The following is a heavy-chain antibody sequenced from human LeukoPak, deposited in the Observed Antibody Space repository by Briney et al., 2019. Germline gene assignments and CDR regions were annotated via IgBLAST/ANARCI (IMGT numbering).Heavy chain of an antibody. CDR2: INHSGST. J-gene: IGHJ6*03. V-gene: IGHV4-34*01. CDR1: GGSFSGYY. Sequence: PSETLSLTCAVYGGSFSGYYWSWIRQPPGKGLEWIGEINHSGSTNYNPSLKSRVTISVDTSKNQFSLKLSSVTAADTAVYYCARGFHYYGSGSYSPPRYFMDVWGKGTTVTVSS. CDR3: ARGFHYYGSGSYSPPRYFMDV. D-gene: IGHD3-10*01.